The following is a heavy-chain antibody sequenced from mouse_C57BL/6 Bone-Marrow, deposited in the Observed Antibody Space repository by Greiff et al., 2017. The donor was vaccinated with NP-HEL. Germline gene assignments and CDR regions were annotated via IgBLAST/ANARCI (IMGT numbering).Heavy chain of an antibody. CDR2: ISSGGSYT. J-gene: IGHJ2*01. Sequence: EVKLMESGGDLVKPGGSLKLSCAASGFTFSSYGMSWVRQTPDKRLEWVATISSGGSYTYYPDSVKGRFTISRDNAKNTLYLQMSSLKSEDTAMYYCAISLGYFDYWGPGTTLTVSS. V-gene: IGHV5-6*01. CDR1: GFTFSSYG. CDR3: AISLGYFDY. D-gene: IGHD3-1*01.